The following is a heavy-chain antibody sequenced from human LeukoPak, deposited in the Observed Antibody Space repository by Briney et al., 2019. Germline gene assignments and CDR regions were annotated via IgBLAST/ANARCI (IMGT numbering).Heavy chain of an antibody. CDR2: MFDSEST. J-gene: IGHJ4*02. CDR1: GVSISSHY. CDR3: ATIKRGSIYGYFDF. Sequence: PSETLSLTCTVSGVSISSHYWSWLRQPPGKGLEWIGYMFDSESTKDNPSLKSRITLSADTSKNQFSLRLSPVTAADTAVYYCATIKRGSIYGYFDFWGQGILVTVSS. D-gene: IGHD5-18*01. V-gene: IGHV4-59*11.